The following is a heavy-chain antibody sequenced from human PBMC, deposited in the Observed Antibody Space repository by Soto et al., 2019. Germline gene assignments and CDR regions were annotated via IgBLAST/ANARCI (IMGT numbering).Heavy chain of an antibody. Sequence: SETLSLTCTVSGGSISSYYWSWIRQPPGKGLEWIGYIYYIGSTNYNPSLKSRVTISVDTSKNQFSLKLSSVTAADTAVYYCARVYYDFWSGYLNWFDPWGQGTLVTVSS. J-gene: IGHJ5*02. CDR2: IYYIGST. CDR3: ARVYYDFWSGYLNWFDP. D-gene: IGHD3-3*01. CDR1: GGSISSYY. V-gene: IGHV4-59*01.